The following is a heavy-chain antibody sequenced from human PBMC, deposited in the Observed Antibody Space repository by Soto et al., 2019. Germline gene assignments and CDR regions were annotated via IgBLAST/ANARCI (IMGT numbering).Heavy chain of an antibody. D-gene: IGHD3-10*01. CDR2: IYYSGST. Sequence: ETLSLTCTVSGGSISSYYWSWIRQPPGKGLEWIGYIYYSGSTNYNPSLKSRVTISVDTSKNQFSLKLSSVTAADTAVYYCARAPLSNRYYYYGMDVWGQGTTVTVSS. J-gene: IGHJ6*02. CDR1: GGSISSYY. V-gene: IGHV4-59*01. CDR3: ARAPLSNRYYYYGMDV.